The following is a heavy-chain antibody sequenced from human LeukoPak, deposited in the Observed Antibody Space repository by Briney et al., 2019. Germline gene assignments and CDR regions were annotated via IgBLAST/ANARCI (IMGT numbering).Heavy chain of an antibody. Sequence: GESLKISCKGSGYSFTNYWIGWVRQMPGKGLEWMGIISPDGSDTRYSQSFQGQVTISADKSITTAYLQWSSLKASDPAMYHCARLTSSWSFDYWGQGTLVTVSS. J-gene: IGHJ4*02. CDR1: GYSFTNYW. D-gene: IGHD6-13*01. V-gene: IGHV5-51*01. CDR3: ARLTSSWSFDY. CDR2: ISPDGSDT.